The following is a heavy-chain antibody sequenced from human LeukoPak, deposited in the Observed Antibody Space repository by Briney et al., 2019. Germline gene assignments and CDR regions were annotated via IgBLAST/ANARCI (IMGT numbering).Heavy chain of an antibody. V-gene: IGHV3-30-3*01. Sequence: PGGSLRLSCAASGFTFSSYAMHWVRQAPGKGLEWVAVISYDGSNKYYADSVKGRFTISRDNSKNTLYLQMNSLRAEDTAVYYCARESYVWGSYRYYFDYWAREPWSPSPQ. CDR3: ARESYVWGSYRYYFDY. D-gene: IGHD3-16*02. J-gene: IGHJ4*02. CDR1: GFTFSSYA. CDR2: ISYDGSNK.